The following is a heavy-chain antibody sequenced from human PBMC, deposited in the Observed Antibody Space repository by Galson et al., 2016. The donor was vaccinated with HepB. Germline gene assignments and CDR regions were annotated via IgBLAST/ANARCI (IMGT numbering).Heavy chain of an antibody. CDR2: ISAYNDNT. D-gene: IGHD2-15*01. CDR3: VYYCARDCSGGTCYGTT. Sequence: SVKVSCKASGYTFTSYGISWVRQAPGQGLEWMGWISAYNDNTNYAQKLQGRVTMTTDTSTSTAYMELRSLRSDDTADDTAVYYCARDCSGGTCYGTTWGQGTLVTVSS. CDR1: GYTFTSYG. V-gene: IGHV1-18*01. J-gene: IGHJ5*02.